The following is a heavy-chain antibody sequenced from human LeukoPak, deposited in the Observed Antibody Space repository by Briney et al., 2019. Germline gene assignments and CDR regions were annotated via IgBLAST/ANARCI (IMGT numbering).Heavy chain of an antibody. V-gene: IGHV3-48*03. D-gene: IGHD1-26*01. CDR1: GFSLSGYE. CDR3: ARVRVGTTNYFDY. CDR2: IRSSDNTI. Sequence: PGGSLRLSCAASGFSLSGYEMNWVRQAPGKGLEWVSNIRSSDNTIYFADSVRGRFTISRDNAKNSLYLQMNSLRAEDTAVYYCARVRVGTTNYFDYWGQGTLVTVSS. J-gene: IGHJ4*02.